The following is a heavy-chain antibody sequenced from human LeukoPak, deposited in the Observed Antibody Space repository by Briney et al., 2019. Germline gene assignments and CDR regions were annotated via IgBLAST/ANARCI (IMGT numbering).Heavy chain of an antibody. V-gene: IGHV1-69*04. J-gene: IGHJ4*02. Sequence: SVKVSCKASGGTFSSYAISWVRQAPGQGLEWMGRIIPILGIANYAQKFQGRVTITADKSTSTAYMELSSLRSEDTAVYYCARVGSDGYNYHAYWGQGTLVTVSS. CDR2: IIPILGIA. D-gene: IGHD5-24*01. CDR1: GGTFSSYA. CDR3: ARVGSDGYNYHAY.